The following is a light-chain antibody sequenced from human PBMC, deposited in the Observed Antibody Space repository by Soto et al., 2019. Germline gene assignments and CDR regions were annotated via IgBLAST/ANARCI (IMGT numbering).Light chain of an antibody. V-gene: IGKV2-28*01. Sequence: DIVMTQSPISLPVTPGEPASISCRSSQSLLHSNGFNYLDWYLQKPGQSPQLLIYLGSNRASGVPGRFSGSGSGTDFTLKISRVEAVDVGVYYCMQALQTPFTFGPGTKVDIE. J-gene: IGKJ3*01. CDR2: LGS. CDR3: MQALQTPFT. CDR1: QSLLHSNGFNY.